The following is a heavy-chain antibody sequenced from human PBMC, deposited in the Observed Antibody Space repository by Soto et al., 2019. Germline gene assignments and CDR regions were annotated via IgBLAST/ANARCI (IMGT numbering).Heavy chain of an antibody. V-gene: IGHV4-39*01. CDR2: IYYSGST. Sequence: PSETLSLTCTVSSGSISISSTSYYWGWIRQPPGKGLEWIGSIYYSGSTYYNPSLKSRVTISVDTSKNQFSLKLTSVTAADTAVYYCARQGDSGNYFLVPNWFDPWGQGTLVTVSS. J-gene: IGHJ5*02. CDR3: ARQGDSGNYFLVPNWFDP. CDR1: SGSISISSTSYY. D-gene: IGHD1-26*01.